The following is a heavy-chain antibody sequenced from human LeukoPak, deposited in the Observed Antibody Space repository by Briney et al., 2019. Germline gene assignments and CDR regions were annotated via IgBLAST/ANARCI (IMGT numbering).Heavy chain of an antibody. CDR2: INPGGGST. J-gene: IGHJ3*02. CDR3: ARGAVAGLSMMVYSSFAYDAFDI. D-gene: IGHD6-19*01. V-gene: IGHV1-46*01. Sequence: ASVKVSCKASGYTFTSYYMHWVRQAPGQGLEWMGIINPGGGSTSYAQKFQGRVTMTRDTSTSTVYMELSSLRSEDTAVYYCARGAVAGLSMMVYSSFAYDAFDIWGQGTMVTVSS. CDR1: GYTFTSYY.